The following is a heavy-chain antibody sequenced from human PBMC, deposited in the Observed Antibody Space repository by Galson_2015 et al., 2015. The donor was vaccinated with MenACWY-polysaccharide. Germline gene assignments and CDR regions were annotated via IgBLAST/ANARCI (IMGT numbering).Heavy chain of an antibody. CDR3: AKGLRGPAPGTDYFDY. CDR1: GFTFTNYA. V-gene: IGHV3-23*01. D-gene: IGHD6-13*01. J-gene: IGHJ4*02. Sequence: SLRLSCAASGFTFTNYAMSWVRQTPGEGLEWVSAITVSGDNTYYADSVKGRFAISRDNSKNTLSLQMNSLRTEDTAVYYCAKGLRGPAPGTDYFDYWGQGTLVTVSS. CDR2: ITVSGDNT.